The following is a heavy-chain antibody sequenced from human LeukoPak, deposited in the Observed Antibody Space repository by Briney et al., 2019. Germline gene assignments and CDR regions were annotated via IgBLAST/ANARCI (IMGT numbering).Heavy chain of an antibody. CDR3: ARGPSGVVIIKSNWFDP. CDR1: GGSFSGYY. D-gene: IGHD3-3*01. CDR2: INHSGST. Sequence: PSETLSLTCAVYGGSFSGYYWSWIRQPPGKGLEWIGEINHSGSTNYNPSLKSRVTISVDTSKNQFSLKLSSVTAADTAVYYCARGPSGVVIIKSNWFDPWGQGTLVTVSS. J-gene: IGHJ5*02. V-gene: IGHV4-34*01.